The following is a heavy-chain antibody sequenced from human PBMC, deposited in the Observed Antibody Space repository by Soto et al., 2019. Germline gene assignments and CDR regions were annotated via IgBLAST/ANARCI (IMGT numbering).Heavy chain of an antibody. D-gene: IGHD6-19*01. CDR2: ISCSGGRT. CDR1: EFTFSSCA. Sequence: PGGSLGLSCAASEFTFSSCAMSWIRQAPGKVLEWVSAISCSGGRTYCADSVQGGFDISRDNSKNRLYLQMNSMRGEETPVYQCAKCGGYGENSPSYHGMDVWGQGNTVTV. J-gene: IGHJ6*02. V-gene: IGHV3-23*01. CDR3: AKCGGYGENSPSYHGMDV.